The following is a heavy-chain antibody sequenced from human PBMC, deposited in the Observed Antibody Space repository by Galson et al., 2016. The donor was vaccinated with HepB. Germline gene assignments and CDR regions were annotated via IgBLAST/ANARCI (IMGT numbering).Heavy chain of an antibody. D-gene: IGHD2-8*02. Sequence: QSGAEVKKPGESLKLSCKASGHSIASYWIGWVRQLPGKGLECMGIIDPSDSEIRSMPSFRGHVTLPADKSTNTAYLQWSSLKASDTAVYYCAAARPPGLVLVYWGLGTRVTVSS. V-gene: IGHV5-51*01. CDR2: IDPSDSEI. CDR3: AAARPPGLVLVY. CDR1: GHSIASYW. J-gene: IGHJ4*02.